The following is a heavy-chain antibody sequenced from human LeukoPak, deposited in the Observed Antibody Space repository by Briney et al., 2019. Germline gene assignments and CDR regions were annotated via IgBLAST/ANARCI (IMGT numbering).Heavy chain of an antibody. J-gene: IGHJ4*02. CDR3: ARAPYDFWSGYLDY. V-gene: IGHV1-24*01. CDR2: FDPEDGET. CDR1: GYTLTELS. D-gene: IGHD3-3*01. Sequence: ASVKVSCKVSGYTLTELSMHWVRQAPGKGLEWMGGFDPEDGETIYAQKFQGRVTMTGDTSTDTAYMELSSLGSEDTAVYYCARAPYDFWSGYLDYWGQGTLVTVSS.